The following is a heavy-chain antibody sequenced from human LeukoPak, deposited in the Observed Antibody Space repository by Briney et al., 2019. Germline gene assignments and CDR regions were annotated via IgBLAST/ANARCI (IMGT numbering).Heavy chain of an antibody. CDR1: GGSISSYY. CDR2: MYYSGTT. CDR3: ATNSGNYLDF. Sequence: PSETLSLTCTVSGGSISSYYWSWIRQPPGKGLEWIGYMYYSGTTNYNPSLESRVTISVDTSKNQFSLKLSSVTAADTAVYYCATNSGNYLDFWGRGTLVTVSS. J-gene: IGHJ2*01. D-gene: IGHD1-26*01. V-gene: IGHV4-59*01.